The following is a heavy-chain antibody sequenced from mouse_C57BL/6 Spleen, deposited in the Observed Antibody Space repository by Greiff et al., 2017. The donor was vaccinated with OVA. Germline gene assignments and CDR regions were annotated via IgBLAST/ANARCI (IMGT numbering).Heavy chain of an antibody. CDR1: GYTFTDYE. CDR3: TKGDYYVGFDY. CDR2: IDPETGGT. D-gene: IGHD1-1*01. V-gene: IGHV1-15*01. J-gene: IGHJ2*01. Sequence: QVQLQQSGAELVRPGASVTLSCKASGYTFTDYEMHWVKQTPVHGLEWIGAIDPETGGTAYNQKFKGKAILTADKSSSTAYMELRSLTSEDSAVYYCTKGDYYVGFDYWGQGTTLTVSS.